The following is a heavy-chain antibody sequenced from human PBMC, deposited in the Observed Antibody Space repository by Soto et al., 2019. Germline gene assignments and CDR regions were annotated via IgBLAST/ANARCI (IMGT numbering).Heavy chain of an antibody. CDR3: ARHRHPVSLFMVVTTMRLDY. Sequence: GESLKISCETSGYSFTNYWISWVRQMPGKSLEWMGRIAPSDSYTNYSPSFQGHVTFSANESINPAYLQWSSLKASDTAMYYCARHRHPVSLFMVVTTMRLDYWAQGSLVSVS. J-gene: IGHJ4*02. CDR1: GYSFTNYW. CDR2: IAPSDSYT. D-gene: IGHD2-21*02. V-gene: IGHV5-10-1*01.